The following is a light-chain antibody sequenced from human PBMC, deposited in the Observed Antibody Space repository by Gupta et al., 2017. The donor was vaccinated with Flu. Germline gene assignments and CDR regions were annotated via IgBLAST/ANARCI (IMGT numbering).Light chain of an antibody. V-gene: IGKV3-20*01. CDR2: GAS. CDR3: QQYDSSPQA. J-gene: IGKJ1*01. CDR1: QSVSSSY. Sequence: EIVLMQSPGTLSLSPGERATLSCRASQSVSSSYLAWYQQKPGQAPRLLIYGASSRATGIPDRFSGSGSGTDFTLTISRLEPEDFAVYYCQQYDSSPQAFGQGTKVEIK.